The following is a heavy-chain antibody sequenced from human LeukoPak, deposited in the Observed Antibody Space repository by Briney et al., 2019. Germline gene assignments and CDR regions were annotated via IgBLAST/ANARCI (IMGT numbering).Heavy chain of an antibody. CDR3: ARDTSREQLWLLGYYYYGMDV. J-gene: IGHJ6*02. CDR2: IYSGGST. Sequence: GGSLRLSCAASGFTFSDYYMSWVRQAPGKGLEWVSVIYSGGSTYYADSVKGRFTISRDNSKNTLYLQMNSLRAEDTAVYYCARDTSREQLWLLGYYYYGMDVWGQGTTVTVSS. D-gene: IGHD5-18*01. CDR1: GFTFSDYY. V-gene: IGHV3-53*01.